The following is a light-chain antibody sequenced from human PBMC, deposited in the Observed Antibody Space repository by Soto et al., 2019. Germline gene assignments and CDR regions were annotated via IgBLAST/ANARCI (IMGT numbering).Light chain of an antibody. V-gene: IGKV3-20*01. Sequence: EIVLTQSPGTLSLSPGERATLSCRASQSVSSSFLAWHQQKPGQVPRLLIYGASNRASGIPDRFSGSGSGTDFTLTISRLEPEDFAAYYCQQYGSSPITFGQGTRLEIK. CDR1: QSVSSSF. CDR3: QQYGSSPIT. J-gene: IGKJ5*01. CDR2: GAS.